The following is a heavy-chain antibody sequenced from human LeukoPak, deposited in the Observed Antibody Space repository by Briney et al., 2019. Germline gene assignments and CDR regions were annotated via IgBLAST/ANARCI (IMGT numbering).Heavy chain of an antibody. CDR3: AKPERYFDWHIPQDAFDI. J-gene: IGHJ3*02. Sequence: SCKASGGTFSSYAMSWVRQAPGKGLEWVSAISGSGGSTYYADSVKGRFTISRDNSKNTLYLQMNSLRAEDTAVYYCAKPERYFDWHIPQDAFDIWGQGTMVTVSS. V-gene: IGHV3-23*01. D-gene: IGHD3-9*01. CDR2: ISGSGGST. CDR1: GGTFSSYA.